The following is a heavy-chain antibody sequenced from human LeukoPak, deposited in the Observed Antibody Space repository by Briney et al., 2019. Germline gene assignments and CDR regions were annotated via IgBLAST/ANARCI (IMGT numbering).Heavy chain of an antibody. J-gene: IGHJ5*02. CDR3: AGGWYGDWFDP. CDR2: INAGNGNT. Sequence: ASVKVSCKASGYTFTSYAMHWGRQTPGQRLEWMGWINAGNGNTKYSQEFQGRVTITRDTSASTAYMELSSLRSEDMAVYYCAGGWYGDWFDPWGQGTLVTVSS. D-gene: IGHD6-19*01. CDR1: GYTFTSYA. V-gene: IGHV1-3*03.